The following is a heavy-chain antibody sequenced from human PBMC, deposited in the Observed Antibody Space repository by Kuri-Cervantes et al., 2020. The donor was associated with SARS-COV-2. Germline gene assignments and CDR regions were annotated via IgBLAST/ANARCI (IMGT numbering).Heavy chain of an antibody. CDR1: GYTFTGYY. V-gene: IGHV1-2*02. Sequence: ASVKVSCKASGYTFTGYYMHWVRQAPGQGLEWMGWINPNSGGTNYAQKFQGRVTMTRDTSISTAYMELSSLRSEDTAVYYCARSITEEGETGDFWGTVFHQPSSLLSQYYFDYWGQGTLVTVSS. D-gene: IGHD3-3*01. J-gene: IGHJ4*02. CDR3: ARSITEEGETGDFWGTVFHQPSSLLSQYYFDY. CDR2: INPNSGGT.